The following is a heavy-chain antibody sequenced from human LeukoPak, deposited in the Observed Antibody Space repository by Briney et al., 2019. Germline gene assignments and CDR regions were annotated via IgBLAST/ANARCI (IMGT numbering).Heavy chain of an antibody. CDR2: ISATGGDT. CDR1: GFTFTTYF. V-gene: IGHV3-23*01. J-gene: IGHJ4*02. D-gene: IGHD6-19*01. Sequence: GGSLRLSCAASGFTFTTYFMTWVRQAPGEGLEWVSRISATGGDTYYADSVKGRFTISRDNSKNTLYLQMNSLRAEDTAVYYCAKKISGWRIPGDFWGQGTLVTVSS. CDR3: AKKISGWRIPGDF.